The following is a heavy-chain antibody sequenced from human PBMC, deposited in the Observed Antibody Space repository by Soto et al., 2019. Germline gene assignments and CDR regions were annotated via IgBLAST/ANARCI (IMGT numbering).Heavy chain of an antibody. D-gene: IGHD3-22*01. CDR1: GYTFTSYY. J-gene: IGHJ4*02. Sequence: ASVKVSFKASGYTFTSYYMHWVRQAPGQGLEWMGIINPSGGSTSYAQKFQGRVTMTRDTSTSTVYMELSSLRSEDTAVYYGARPSSGYWSYFDYWGQGTLVTVSS. CDR2: INPSGGST. CDR3: ARPSSGYWSYFDY. V-gene: IGHV1-46*01.